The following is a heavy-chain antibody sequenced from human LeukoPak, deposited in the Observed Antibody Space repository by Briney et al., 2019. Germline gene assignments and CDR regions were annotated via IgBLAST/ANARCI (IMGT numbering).Heavy chain of an antibody. Sequence: GESLKISCKGSGYSFTKYWIGWVRQVPGNGLEWMGIIYPGDSHTRYSSSFQGQVTISVDKSISTAYLQWSSLEASDTAMYYCARQMRSGNYLDALDIWGQGTVVTVSS. V-gene: IGHV5-51*01. J-gene: IGHJ3*02. CDR2: IYPGDSHT. CDR1: GYSFTKYW. D-gene: IGHD1-26*01. CDR3: ARQMRSGNYLDALDI.